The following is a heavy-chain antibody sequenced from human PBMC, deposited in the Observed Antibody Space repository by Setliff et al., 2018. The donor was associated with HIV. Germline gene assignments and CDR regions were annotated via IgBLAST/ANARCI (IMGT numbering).Heavy chain of an antibody. CDR1: GYSISSGYF. V-gene: IGHV4-38-2*01. D-gene: IGHD2-2*01. Sequence: PSETLSLTCAVSGYSISSGYFWGWIRQPPGKGLEWIGSLYHSGTNFYNPFLKSRVTISLDTSTNRFSLKLNSVTAADTAVYYCGSLGYCSRTSCSYWGQGNLVTVSS. CDR3: GSLGYCSRTSCSY. J-gene: IGHJ4*02. CDR2: LYHSGTN.